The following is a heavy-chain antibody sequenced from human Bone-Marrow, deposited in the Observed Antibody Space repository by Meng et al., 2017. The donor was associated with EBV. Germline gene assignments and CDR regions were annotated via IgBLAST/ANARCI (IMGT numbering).Heavy chain of an antibody. CDR3: ARASDYGNDLDY. CDR2: IDPNSGGA. Sequence: QVQRVQSGGEVKKPGASVKVSCKASGYTFTGHYMHWVRQAPGQGLEWMGQIDPNSGGADYAQKFQGGVTMTRDTSISTFYMELSRLTSDDTAVYFCARASDYGNDLDYWGQGTLVTVSS. J-gene: IGHJ4*02. V-gene: IGHV1-2*06. D-gene: IGHD4-11*01. CDR1: GYTFTGHY.